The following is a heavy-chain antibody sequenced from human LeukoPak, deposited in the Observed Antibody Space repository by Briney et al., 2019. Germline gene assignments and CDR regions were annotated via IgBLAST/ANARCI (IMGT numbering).Heavy chain of an antibody. Sequence: GGSLTLSCAASGFTFSSYSMSWVRQPPGKGLEWVAAISGSGGSTYYADSVNDRFTLSRDNSKHTLYLQMNSLRAEDTGVYYCAKAEVRIQLWSTPYSAFDIWGQGTRVTVSS. CDR1: GFTFSSYS. J-gene: IGHJ3*02. CDR2: ISGSGGST. D-gene: IGHD5-18*01. CDR3: AKAEVRIQLWSTPYSAFDI. V-gene: IGHV3-23*01.